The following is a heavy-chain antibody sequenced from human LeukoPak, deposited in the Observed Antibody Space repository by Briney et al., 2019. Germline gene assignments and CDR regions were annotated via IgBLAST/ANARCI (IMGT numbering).Heavy chain of an antibody. V-gene: IGHV1-8*01. Sequence: ASVKVSCKASGYTFTYYDINWVRQATGQGLEWMGWMNPHNGNTGYAQKFQGTVTMTRDTSISTAYMELSSLRSEDTAVYYCVRVVIDSSGSYYSFFXYWGQGTLVT. J-gene: IGHJ4*02. CDR2: MNPHNGNT. D-gene: IGHD3-22*01. CDR3: VRVVIDSSGSYYSFFXY. CDR1: GYTFTYYD.